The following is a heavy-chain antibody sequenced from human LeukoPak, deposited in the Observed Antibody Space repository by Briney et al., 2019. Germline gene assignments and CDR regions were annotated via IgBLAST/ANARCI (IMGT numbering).Heavy chain of an antibody. CDR3: ARGGFITIFGVVVYYYYGMDV. J-gene: IGHJ6*02. CDR1: GYTFTSYY. Sequence: GASVKVSCKASGYTFTSYYMHWVRKAPGQGLEWMGIINPSGGSTSYAQKFQGRVTMTRDTSTSTVYMELSSLRSEDTAVYYCARGGFITIFGVVVYYYYGMDVWGQGTTVTVSS. V-gene: IGHV1-46*01. CDR2: INPSGGST. D-gene: IGHD3-3*01.